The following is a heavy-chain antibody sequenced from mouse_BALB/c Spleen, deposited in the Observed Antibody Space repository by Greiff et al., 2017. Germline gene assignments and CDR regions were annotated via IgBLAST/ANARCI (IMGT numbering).Heavy chain of an antibody. CDR3: ARNLLRWYFDV. V-gene: IGHV2-4-1*01. Sequence: QVQLKQSGPGLVQPSQSLSITCTVSGFSFTSYGVHWVRQSPGKGLEWLGVIWSGGSTDYNAAFISRLSISKDNSKSQVFFKMNSLQADDTAIYYCARNLLRWYFDVWGAGTTVTVSS. CDR1: GFSFTSYG. D-gene: IGHD1-1*01. J-gene: IGHJ1*01. CDR2: IWSGGST.